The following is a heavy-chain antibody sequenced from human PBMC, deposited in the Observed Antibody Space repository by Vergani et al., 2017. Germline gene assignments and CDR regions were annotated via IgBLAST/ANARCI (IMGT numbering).Heavy chain of an antibody. V-gene: IGHV3-30*18. J-gene: IGHJ4*02. CDR3: AKDQGSSSCFDY. CDR2: ISYDGSNK. Sequence: QVQLVESGGGVVQPGRSLRLSCAASGFTFSSYGMHWVRQAPGKGLEWVAVISYDGSNKYYADSVKGRFTISRDNSKNTLYLQMNSLRAEDTAVYYCAKDQGSSSCFDYWGQGTLVTVSS. D-gene: IGHD6-13*01. CDR1: GFTFSSYG.